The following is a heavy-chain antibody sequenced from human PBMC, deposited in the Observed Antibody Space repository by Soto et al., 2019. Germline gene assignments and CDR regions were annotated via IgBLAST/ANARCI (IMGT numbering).Heavy chain of an antibody. CDR3: ASPYCSIGTCSSTHAFDI. V-gene: IGHV5-10-1*01. CDR2: IDPSDSYT. J-gene: IGHJ3*02. Sequence: PGESLKISCKTSGYSFTSYWINWVSLMPGKGLERMGKIDPSDSYTHHSPSFQGHVTISADKSISTAYLEWNSLKASDTAIYYCASPYCSIGTCSSTHAFDIWGQGTKVTVSS. CDR1: GYSFTSYW. D-gene: IGHD2-15*01.